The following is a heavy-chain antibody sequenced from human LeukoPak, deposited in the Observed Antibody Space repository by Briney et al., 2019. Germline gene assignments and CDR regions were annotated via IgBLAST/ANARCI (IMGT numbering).Heavy chain of an antibody. CDR1: GLTFSSYA. V-gene: IGHV3-48*03. CDR3: ARERTAVSDY. CDR2: ISNSGTAT. D-gene: IGHD5/OR15-5a*01. J-gene: IGHJ4*02. Sequence: GGPLTLSCAASGLTFSSYAFNWVRQAPGKGLEWVSFISNSGTATHYADSVKGRFSISRDSARNSVYLQMNSLRVEDTAVYYCARERTAVSDYWGQGTLVTVSS.